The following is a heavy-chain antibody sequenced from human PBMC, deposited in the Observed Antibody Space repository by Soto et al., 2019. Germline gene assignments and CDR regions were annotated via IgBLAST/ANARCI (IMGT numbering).Heavy chain of an antibody. Sequence: QVQLVQSGAEVKKPGSSVKVSCKASGGTFSSYAISWVRQAPGQGLEWMGGIIPIFGTANYAQKFQGRVTSTADESTRSAYMELSSLRSEDTAGYYGARRGGLERGRDYYYGMDVWGQGTTVTVSS. V-gene: IGHV1-69*12. CDR2: IIPIFGTA. CDR1: GGTFSSYA. J-gene: IGHJ6*02. D-gene: IGHD1-1*01. CDR3: ARRGGLERGRDYYYGMDV.